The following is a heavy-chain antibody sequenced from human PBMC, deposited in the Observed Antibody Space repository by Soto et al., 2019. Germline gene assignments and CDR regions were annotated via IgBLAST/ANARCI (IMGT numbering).Heavy chain of an antibody. Sequence: WSLRLSCSASEFTFSTYAMSWVRQAPGTGLEWVSTISDSGSTTYYTDYVKGRFTISRDNSKNTLYLQMNSLRAEDTAVYYCAKTHTGWYRGIDYWGKGTLVTVSS. J-gene: IGHJ4*02. CDR3: AKTHTGWYRGIDY. CDR1: EFTFSTYA. D-gene: IGHD6-19*01. V-gene: IGHV3-23*01. CDR2: ISDSGSTT.